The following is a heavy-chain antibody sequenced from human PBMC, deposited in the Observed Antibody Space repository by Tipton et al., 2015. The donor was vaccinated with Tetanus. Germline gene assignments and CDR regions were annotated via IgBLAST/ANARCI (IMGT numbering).Heavy chain of an antibody. V-gene: IGHV4-59*01. CDR2: IYYSGST. CDR1: GGSISSYF. Sequence: TLSLTCSVSGGSISSYFWSWIRQSPGQGLEWIGLIYYSGSTSYNPSLKSRVTISVDTSKNQFSLKLSSVTAADTAVYYCARGAYSYDSSGYYYLLDPWGQGTLVTVSS. D-gene: IGHD3-22*01. J-gene: IGHJ5*02. CDR3: ARGAYSYDSSGYYYLLDP.